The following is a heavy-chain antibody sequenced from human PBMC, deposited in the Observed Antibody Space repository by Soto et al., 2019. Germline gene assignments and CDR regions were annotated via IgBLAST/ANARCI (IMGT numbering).Heavy chain of an antibody. J-gene: IGHJ4*01. D-gene: IGHD3-16*01. CDR2: SFPGDSDT. CDR1: GYHLSRHW. V-gene: IGHV5-51*01. Sequence: GAPPKTSCTASGYHLSRHWLRCVRQTPGPGLEWRGMSFPGDSDTRYSPPFQGQVTIAADTSTATYFLQWSSLKASDTATYFCARVYIIPLGGLNPSPVAYYFDNWAPGSRV. CDR3: ARVYIIPLGGLNPSPVAYYFDN.